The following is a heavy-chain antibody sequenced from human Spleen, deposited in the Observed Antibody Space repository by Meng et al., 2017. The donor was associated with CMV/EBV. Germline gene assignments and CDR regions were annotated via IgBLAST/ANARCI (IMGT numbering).Heavy chain of an antibody. J-gene: IGHJ4*02. CDR1: GGTFSRHT. Sequence: SVKVSCKASGGTFSRHTISWVRQAPGQGIEWMGRTIPIIGLANYAQEFQGRVTITANKSTNTAYMELSSLRSEDTDVYYWASPLTTVVTAGFGYWGQGTLVTVSS. CDR2: TIPIIGLA. V-gene: IGHV1-69*02. D-gene: IGHD4-23*01. CDR3: ASPLTTVVTAGFGY.